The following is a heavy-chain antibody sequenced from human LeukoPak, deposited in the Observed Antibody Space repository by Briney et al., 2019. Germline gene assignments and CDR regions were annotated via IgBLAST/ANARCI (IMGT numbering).Heavy chain of an antibody. Sequence: PSQTLSLTCTVSGGSISSGSYYWSWIRQPAGKGLEWIGRIYTSGSTNYNPSLKSRVTISVDTSKNQFSLKLSSVTAADTAVYYCAGFGSGSQIDYWGQGTLVTVSS. J-gene: IGHJ4*02. CDR1: GGSISSGSYY. CDR2: IYTSGST. CDR3: AGFGSGSQIDY. D-gene: IGHD6-19*01. V-gene: IGHV4-61*02.